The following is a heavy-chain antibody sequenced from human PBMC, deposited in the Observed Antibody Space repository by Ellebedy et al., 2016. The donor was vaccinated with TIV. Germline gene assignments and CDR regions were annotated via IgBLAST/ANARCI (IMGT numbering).Heavy chain of an antibody. D-gene: IGHD2-21*01. CDR1: GDSISSGSYY. Sequence: SETLSLXCTVSGDSISSGSYYWSWIRQPAGKGLEWIGRMYTTGSTNFNPSLKSRVIMSVDTSKNQLSLKLSSVTAADTAVYYCAREVGRGVISPYMDVWGKGTTVTVSS. J-gene: IGHJ6*03. V-gene: IGHV4-61*02. CDR2: MYTTGST. CDR3: AREVGRGVISPYMDV.